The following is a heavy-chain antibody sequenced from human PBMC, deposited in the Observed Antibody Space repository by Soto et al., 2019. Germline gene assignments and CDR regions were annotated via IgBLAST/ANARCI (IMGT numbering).Heavy chain of an antibody. CDR3: ARLPYSYVSLYFFDF. J-gene: IGHJ4*02. Sequence: EVQLLESGGGLVQPGGSLRLSCEASGFTFNNYAVSWVRQAPGRGLEWVASINDRGGSTKYADSVNGRFTISRDNSRNTLFLHMDSLRPEDTAVYYCARLPYSYVSLYFFDFWGQGNLVTVSS. V-gene: IGHV3-23*01. CDR2: INDRGGST. D-gene: IGHD5-18*01. CDR1: GFTFNNYA.